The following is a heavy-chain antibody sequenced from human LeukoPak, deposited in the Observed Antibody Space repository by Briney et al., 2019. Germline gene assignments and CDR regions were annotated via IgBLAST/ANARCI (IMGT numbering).Heavy chain of an antibody. D-gene: IGHD6-13*01. J-gene: IGHJ4*02. CDR1: GFTFSSYW. Sequence: PGGSLRLSCAASGFTFSSYWMSWVRQAPGKGLEWVANIKQDGSEKYYVDSVKGRFTISRDNAKNSLYLQMNSLRAEDTAVYYCASEFAAAGDYFDYWGQGTLATVSS. CDR3: ASEFAAAGDYFDY. V-gene: IGHV3-7*01. CDR2: IKQDGSEK.